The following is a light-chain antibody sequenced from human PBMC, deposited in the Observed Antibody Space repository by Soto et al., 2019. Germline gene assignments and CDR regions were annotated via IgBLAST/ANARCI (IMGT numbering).Light chain of an antibody. CDR3: SSYTSSSTPYV. J-gene: IGLJ1*01. CDR1: SSDIGGYNS. V-gene: IGLV2-8*01. CDR2: DVS. Sequence: QSVLTQSPSASGSPGQSVTISCTGTSSDIGGYNSVSWYQQHPGKAPKVMIYDVSKRPSGVPDRFSGSKSGNTASLTVSALQAEDEADYYCSSYTSSSTPYVFGTGTKLTVL.